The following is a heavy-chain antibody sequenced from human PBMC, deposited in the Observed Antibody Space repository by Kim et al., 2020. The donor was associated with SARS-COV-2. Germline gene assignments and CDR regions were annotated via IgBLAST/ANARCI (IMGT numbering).Heavy chain of an antibody. D-gene: IGHD3-22*01. CDR3: ARGYYNLYYYYYGMDV. CDR2: ISYDGSNK. V-gene: IGHV3-30*04. J-gene: IGHJ6*02. Sequence: GGSLRLSCAASGFTFSSYAMHWVRQAPGKGLEWVAVISYDGSNKYYADSVKGRFTIPRDNSKNTLYLQMNSLRAEDTAVYYCARGYYNLYYYYYGMDVWGQGTTVTVSS. CDR1: GFTFSSYA.